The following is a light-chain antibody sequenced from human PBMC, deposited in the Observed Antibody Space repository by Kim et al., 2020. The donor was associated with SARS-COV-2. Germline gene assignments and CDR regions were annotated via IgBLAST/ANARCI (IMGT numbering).Light chain of an antibody. CDR1: QSVSSSY. CDR2: GAS. Sequence: SPGERATHSCRARQSVSSSYLGWYQQKPGQAPRLLIYGASSRATGIPDRFSGSGSGTDFTLTITRLEPEDFAVYYCQQYGDSPLDFGGGTKVDIK. V-gene: IGKV3-20*01. J-gene: IGKJ4*01. CDR3: QQYGDSPLD.